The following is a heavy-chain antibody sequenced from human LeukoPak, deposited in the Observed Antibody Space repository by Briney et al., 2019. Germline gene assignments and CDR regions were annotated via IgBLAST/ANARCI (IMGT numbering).Heavy chain of an antibody. CDR1: GGSISSSSYS. J-gene: IGHJ3*02. V-gene: IGHV4-39*01. CDR3: ARHLYYDILTGYSDAFDI. D-gene: IGHD3-9*01. CDR2: IYYSGST. Sequence: SETLSLTCTVSGGSISSSSYSWGWIRQPPGKGLEWIGSIYYSGSTYYNPSLKSRVTISVDTSKNQFSLKLSSVTAADTAVYYCARHLYYDILTGYSDAFDIWGQGTMVTVSS.